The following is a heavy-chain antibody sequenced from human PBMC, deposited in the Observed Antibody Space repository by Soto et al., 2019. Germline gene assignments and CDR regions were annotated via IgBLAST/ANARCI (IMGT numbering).Heavy chain of an antibody. J-gene: IGHJ6*01. CDR1: GYTFTSYE. V-gene: IGHV1-8*01. CDR2: MNPNSGNT. CDR3: AREKTSYGMDV. Sequence: QVQLVQSWAEVKKPGASVKVSCKASGYTFTSYEINWVRQATGHGLEWMGWMNPNSGNTGYAQKFQGRVPMTRTTSISTAYMELSSLRSEDTAVYYRAREKTSYGMDVWGQGTTVTVSS.